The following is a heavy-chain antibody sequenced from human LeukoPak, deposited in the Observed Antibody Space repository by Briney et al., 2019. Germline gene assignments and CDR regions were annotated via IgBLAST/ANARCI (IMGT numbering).Heavy chain of an antibody. J-gene: IGHJ4*02. CDR3: ARGVYSGSFFGN. CDR2: TNSDGSST. CDR1: GFTFNSYW. V-gene: IGHV3-74*01. Sequence: GGSLRLSCAASGFTFNSYWMHWVRQAPGKGLVWVSRTNSDGSSTSYADSVKGRFTISRDNAKNTVYLQMNSLRAEDTAVYYCARGVYSGSFFGNWGQGTLVTVSS. D-gene: IGHD1-26*01.